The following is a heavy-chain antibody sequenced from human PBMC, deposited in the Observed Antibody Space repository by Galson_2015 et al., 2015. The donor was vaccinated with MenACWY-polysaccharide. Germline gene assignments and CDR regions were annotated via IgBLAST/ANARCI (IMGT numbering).Heavy chain of an antibody. V-gene: IGHV4-34*01. CDR1: GGSFSGSY. D-gene: IGHD5-18*01. CDR3: ARVRWGYSYGYFNIDQ. Sequence: SEPLSLTCGVSGGSFSGSYWGWIRQSPGKGLQWIGEINQSGIANYNPSLKSRATISIETSKNQVSLKVTSLTAADTAVYYCARVRWGYSYGYFNIDQWGQGTLVTVSS. CDR2: INQSGIA. J-gene: IGHJ4*02.